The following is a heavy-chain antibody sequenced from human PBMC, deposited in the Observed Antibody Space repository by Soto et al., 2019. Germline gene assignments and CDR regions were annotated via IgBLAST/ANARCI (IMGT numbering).Heavy chain of an antibody. CDR1: GFTFSSYA. CDR3: ARERVEYGDYSFYGMDV. D-gene: IGHD2-15*01. Sequence: VQVVESGGGLVQPGGSLRLSCAASGFTFSSYAMHWVRQAPGKGLEWVAVIAYDGTNKYYADSVKGRFTISRDNSNTLYLQLNSVRGEDTAVYYCARERVEYGDYSFYGMDVWGQGTTVTVSS. CDR2: IAYDGTNK. J-gene: IGHJ6*02. V-gene: IGHV3-30-3*01.